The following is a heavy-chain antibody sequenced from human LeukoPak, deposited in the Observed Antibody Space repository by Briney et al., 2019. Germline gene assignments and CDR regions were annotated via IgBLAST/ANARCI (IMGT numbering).Heavy chain of an antibody. CDR2: INANRGGT. J-gene: IGHJ4*02. Sequence: ASVKVSCKASGYTFTDYYMHWVRQAPGQGLEWMGWINANRGGTKYAQRFQGRVTMTRHTSITTAYMELSRLKSDDTAVYYCARRYCSSTSCYYFDYWGQGTLVTVSS. V-gene: IGHV1-2*02. D-gene: IGHD2-2*01. CDR3: ARRYCSSTSCYYFDY. CDR1: GYTFTDYY.